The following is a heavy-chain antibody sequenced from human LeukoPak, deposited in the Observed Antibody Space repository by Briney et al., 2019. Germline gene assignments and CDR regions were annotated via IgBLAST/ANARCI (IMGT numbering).Heavy chain of an antibody. D-gene: IGHD3-3*01. V-gene: IGHV4-61*02. J-gene: IGHJ6*02. CDR1: GGSISSGSYY. CDR3: ARDGSTYYDFWSGYSPSYYYGMDV. Sequence: SETLSLTSTVSGGSISSGSYYWSWIRQPAGKGLEWIGRIYTSGSTNYNPSLKSRVTISVDTSKNQFSLKLSSVTAADTAVYYCARDGSTYYDFWSGYSPSYYYGMDVWGQGTTVTVSS. CDR2: IYTSGST.